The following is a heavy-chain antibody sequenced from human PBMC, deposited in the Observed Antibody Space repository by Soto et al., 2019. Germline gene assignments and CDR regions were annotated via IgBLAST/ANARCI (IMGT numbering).Heavy chain of an antibody. J-gene: IGHJ4*02. V-gene: IGHV3-30-3*01. CDR2: ISYDGSNK. CDR1: GFTFSSYA. Sequence: QVQLVESGGGVVQPGRSLRLSCAASGFTFSSYAMHWVRQAPGKGLEWVAVISYDGSNKYYADSVKGRFTISRDNSKNTLYLQLNTLRAEDTAVYYCARDGVNVTYFYSYFDDWGQGTLVTVCS. CDR3: ARDGVNVTYFYSYFDD. D-gene: IGHD4-4*01.